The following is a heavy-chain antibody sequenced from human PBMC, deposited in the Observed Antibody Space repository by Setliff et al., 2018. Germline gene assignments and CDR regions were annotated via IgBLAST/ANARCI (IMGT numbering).Heavy chain of an antibody. CDR1: GYTLTNYY. V-gene: IGHV1-18*04. CDR3: VRGPGPSVVVAMPFDR. CDR2: ISPYNGNT. D-gene: IGHD5-12*01. J-gene: IGHJ4*02. Sequence: ASVKVSCKASGYTLTNYYMHWVRQAPGQGLEWMGWISPYNGNTNYAQRFQGRVTMTSDTSTTTVYMELTSLKSDDTAVYYCVRGPGPSVVVAMPFDRWGQGTLVTVSS.